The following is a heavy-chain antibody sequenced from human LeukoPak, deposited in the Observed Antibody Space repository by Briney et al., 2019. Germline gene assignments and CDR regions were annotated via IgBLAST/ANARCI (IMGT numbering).Heavy chain of an antibody. CDR2: IYNSGCT. V-gene: IGHV4-59*01. CDR1: GHPLSSCY. CDR3: ARDLTTTRWPHRALPNWYFDL. J-gene: IGHJ2*01. D-gene: IGHD5-24*01. Sequence: SEPLSLPCTVSGHPLSSCYGRWIRQPPGKAREWIGCIYNSGCTSYNPSLNSRVTISADTSKHQVSLKLSSVTAADTAVYYCARDLTTTRWPHRALPNWYFDLWGRGTLVTVSS.